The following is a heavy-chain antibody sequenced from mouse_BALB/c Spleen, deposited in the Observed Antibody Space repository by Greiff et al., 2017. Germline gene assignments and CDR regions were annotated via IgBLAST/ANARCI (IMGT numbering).Heavy chain of an antibody. CDR2: IDPANGNT. Sequence: VQLQQSGAELVKPGASVKLSCTASGFNIKDTYMHWVKQRPEQGLEWIGRIDPANGNTKYDPKFQGKATITADTSSNTAYLQLSSLTSEDTAVYYCARKYGNSVYAMDYWGQGTSVTVAS. CDR1: GFNIKDTY. V-gene: IGHV14-3*02. D-gene: IGHD2-10*02. J-gene: IGHJ4*01. CDR3: ARKYGNSVYAMDY.